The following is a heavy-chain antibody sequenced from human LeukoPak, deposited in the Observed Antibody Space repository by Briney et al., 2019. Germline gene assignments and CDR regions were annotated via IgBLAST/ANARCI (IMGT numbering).Heavy chain of an antibody. V-gene: IGHV4-34*01. J-gene: IGHJ6*02. CDR1: GGSFSGYY. CDR3: ARASYYYYGMDV. Sequence: SETLSLTCAVYGGSFSGYYWSWIRQPPGKGLEWIGEINHSGSTNYNPSLKSRVTISVDTSKNQFSLKLSSVTAADTAVYYCARASYYYYGMDVWGQGTTVTVSS. CDR2: INHSGST.